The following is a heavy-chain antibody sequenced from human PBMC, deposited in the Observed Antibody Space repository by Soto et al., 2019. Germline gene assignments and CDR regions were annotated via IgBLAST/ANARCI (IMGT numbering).Heavy chain of an antibody. D-gene: IGHD3-22*01. CDR2: INHSGST. CDR3: ARGPPRGDSSGPAYYFDY. Sequence: PSETLSLTCAVYGGSFSSYYWIWIRQPPGEGLEWIGEINHSGSTNYNPSLKSRVTISVDTSKSQFSLKLSSVTAADTAVYYCARGPPRGDSSGPAYYFDYWGQGTLVTVSS. CDR1: GGSFSSYY. V-gene: IGHV4-34*01. J-gene: IGHJ4*02.